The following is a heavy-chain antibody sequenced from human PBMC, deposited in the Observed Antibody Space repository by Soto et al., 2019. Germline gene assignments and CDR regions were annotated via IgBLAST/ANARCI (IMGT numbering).Heavy chain of an antibody. CDR2: INDRGSI. CDR1: GGSFSGYY. Sequence: QVQLQQWGAGPLRPLETLSLTCGVLGGSFSGYYWAWFRQSPGKGLGWIGEINDRGSINYNPSLKSRVSISVDTSKNHYSLNLRSVTAADTAVYYCARESHDILTGPPWVWYFDLWGRGTLVTVSS. J-gene: IGHJ2*01. CDR3: ARESHDILTGPPWVWYFDL. D-gene: IGHD3-9*01. V-gene: IGHV4-34*01.